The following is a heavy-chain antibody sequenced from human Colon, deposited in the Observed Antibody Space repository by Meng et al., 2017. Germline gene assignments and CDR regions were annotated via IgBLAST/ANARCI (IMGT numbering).Heavy chain of an antibody. CDR2: VDYSGST. CDR3: AGGPWEFDY. J-gene: IGHJ4*02. D-gene: IGHD1-26*01. V-gene: IGHV4-61*01. CDR1: GGSISSGSYY. Sequence: QVQLQESGPGLVKPSQTLSLTCTVSGGSISSGSYYWSSIRQPPGKGLEYIAYVDYSGSTHYNPSLKSRVTMSVDTSKKQLSLKLSSVTAADTAVYYCAGGPWEFDYWGQGTLVTVSS.